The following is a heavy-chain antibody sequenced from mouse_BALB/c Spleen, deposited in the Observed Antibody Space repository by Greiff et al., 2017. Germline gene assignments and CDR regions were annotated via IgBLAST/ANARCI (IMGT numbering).Heavy chain of an antibody. CDR2: IRLKSNNYAT. Sequence: EVQLQQSGGGLVQPGGSMKLSCVASGFTFSNYWMNWVRQSPEKGLEWVAEIRLKSNNYATHYAESVKGRFTISRDDSKSSVYLQMNNLRAEDTGIYYCTGQADYYGSSYGYWGQGTTLTVSS. CDR1: GFTFSNYW. D-gene: IGHD1-1*01. J-gene: IGHJ2*01. CDR3: TGQADYYGSSYGY. V-gene: IGHV6-6*02.